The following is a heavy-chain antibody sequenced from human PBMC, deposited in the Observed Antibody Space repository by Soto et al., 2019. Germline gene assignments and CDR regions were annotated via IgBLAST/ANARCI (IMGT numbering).Heavy chain of an antibody. V-gene: IGHV3-23*01. Sequence: GGSLRLSCAASGFTFSDYYMSWIRQAPGKGLEWVSAISGSGGSTYYADSVKGRFTISRDNSKNTLYLQMNSLRAEDTAVYYCAKVRAVAGVSGAFDIWGQGTMVTV. CDR2: ISGSGGST. CDR3: AKVRAVAGVSGAFDI. CDR1: GFTFSDYY. D-gene: IGHD6-19*01. J-gene: IGHJ3*02.